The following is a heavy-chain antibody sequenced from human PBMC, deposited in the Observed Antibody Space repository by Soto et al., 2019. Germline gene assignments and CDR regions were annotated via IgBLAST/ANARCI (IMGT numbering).Heavy chain of an antibody. V-gene: IGHV3-43*01. J-gene: IGHJ4*02. Sequence: EVQLVESGGVVVQPGGSLRLSCAASGFTFDDYTMHWVRQAPGKGLEWVSLSSWDGGSTYYADSVKGRFTISRDNSKNSLYLQMNSLRTEDTALYYCARGVGKSIAVAGTYFDYWGQGTLVTVSS. CDR3: ARGVGKSIAVAGTYFDY. CDR2: SSWDGGST. D-gene: IGHD6-19*01. CDR1: GFTFDDYT.